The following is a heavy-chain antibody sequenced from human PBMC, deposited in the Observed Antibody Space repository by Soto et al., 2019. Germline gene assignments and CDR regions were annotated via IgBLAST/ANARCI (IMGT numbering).Heavy chain of an antibody. Sequence: SETLSLTCTVSGGSISSSSYYWGWIRQPPGKGLEWIGSIYYSGSTYYNPSLKSRVTISVDTSKNQFSLKLSSVTAADTAVYYCASKTVRGVIGMDVWGQGTKVTVSS. J-gene: IGHJ6*02. V-gene: IGHV4-39*01. CDR1: GGSISSSSYY. D-gene: IGHD3-10*01. CDR2: IYYSGST. CDR3: ASKTVRGVIGMDV.